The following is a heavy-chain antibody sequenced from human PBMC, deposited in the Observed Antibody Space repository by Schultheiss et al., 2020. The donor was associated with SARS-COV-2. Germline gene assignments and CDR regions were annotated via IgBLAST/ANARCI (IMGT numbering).Heavy chain of an antibody. V-gene: IGHV4-34*01. CDR2: IYYSGST. CDR3: ARRGGYCSSTSCYRPPHRNWFDP. J-gene: IGHJ5*02. D-gene: IGHD2-2*01. Sequence: SETLSLTCAVYGGSFSGYYWSWIRQPPGKGLEWIGYIYYSGSTNYNPSLKSRVTISVDTSKNQFSLKLSSVTAADTAVYYCARRGGYCSSTSCYRPPHRNWFDPWGQGTLVTVSS. CDR1: GGSFSGYY.